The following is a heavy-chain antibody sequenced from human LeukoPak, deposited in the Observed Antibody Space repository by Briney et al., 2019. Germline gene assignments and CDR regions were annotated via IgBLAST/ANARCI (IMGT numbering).Heavy chain of an antibody. D-gene: IGHD3-10*01. CDR3: ARDQVVRGVAHDY. J-gene: IGHJ4*02. Sequence: GGSLRLSCEASGFNFEIYSMNWVRQAPGKGLEWVSYISSSSSTIYYADSVKGRFTISRDNAKNSLYLQMNSLRAEDTAVYYCARDQVVRGVAHDYWGQGTLVTVSS. CDR2: ISSSSSTI. V-gene: IGHV3-48*01. CDR1: GFNFEIYS.